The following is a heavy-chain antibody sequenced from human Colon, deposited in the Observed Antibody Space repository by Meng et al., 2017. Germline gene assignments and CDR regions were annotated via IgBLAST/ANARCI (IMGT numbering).Heavy chain of an antibody. V-gene: IGHV3-30*03. CDR2: ISHDGGAI. J-gene: IGHJ5*02. CDR1: GLSIGTTG. Sequence: QGRRQAAGPGLVQPSQSLSLTCTVPGLSIGTTGGYWTWVRQAPGKGLEWVAVISHDGGAIFYADYVKGRFTISRDNSKNKLYLEMNSLRDEDTAVYYCAREPDYRAWLDPWGQGTLVTVSS. D-gene: IGHD4/OR15-4a*01. CDR3: AREPDYRAWLDP.